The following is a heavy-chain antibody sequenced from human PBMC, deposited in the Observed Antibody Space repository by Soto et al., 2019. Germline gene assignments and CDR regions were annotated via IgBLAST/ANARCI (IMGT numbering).Heavy chain of an antibody. CDR3: ARDQSIYDFWSGYYSWYFDL. V-gene: IGHV3-33*01. CDR2: IWYDGSNK. CDR1: GFTFSSYG. D-gene: IGHD3-3*01. Sequence: GGSLRLSCAASGFTFSSYGMRWVRQAPGKGLEWVAVIWYDGSNKYYADSVKGRFTISRDNSKNTLYLQMNSLRAEDTAVYYCARDQSIYDFWSGYYSWYFDLWGRGTLVTVSS. J-gene: IGHJ2*01.